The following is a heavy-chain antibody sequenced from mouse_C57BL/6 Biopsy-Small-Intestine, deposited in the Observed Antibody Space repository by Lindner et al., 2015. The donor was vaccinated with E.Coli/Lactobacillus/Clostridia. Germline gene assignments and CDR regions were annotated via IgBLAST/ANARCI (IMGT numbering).Heavy chain of an antibody. D-gene: IGHD2-4*01. CDR2: IYPGDGDT. CDR1: GYAFSSSW. J-gene: IGHJ2*01. CDR3: ARRCYDYDQYYFDY. Sequence: VQLQESGPELVKPGASVKISCKASGYAFSSSWMNWVKQRPGKGLEWIGRIYPGDGDTNYNGKFKGKATLTADKSSSTAYMQLSSLTSEDSAVYFCARRCYDYDQYYFDYWGQGTTLTVSS. V-gene: IGHV1-82*01.